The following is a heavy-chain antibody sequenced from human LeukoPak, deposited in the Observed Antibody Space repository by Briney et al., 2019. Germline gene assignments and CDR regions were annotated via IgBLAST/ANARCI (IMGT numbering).Heavy chain of an antibody. D-gene: IGHD4-11*01. J-gene: IGHJ4*02. CDR3: ARAHPGDYSDFQFDY. CDR2: ISISSNYI. Sequence: GGSLRLSCAASGFTFSRYSMNWVRQAPGKGLEWVSSISISSNYIYYTDSVKGRFTISRDNAKNSLYLQMNSLRAEDTAVYYCARAHPGDYSDFQFDYWGQGTLVTVSS. V-gene: IGHV3-21*01. CDR1: GFTFSRYS.